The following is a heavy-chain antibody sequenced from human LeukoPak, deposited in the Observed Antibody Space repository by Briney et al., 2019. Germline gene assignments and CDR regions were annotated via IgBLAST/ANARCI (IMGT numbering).Heavy chain of an antibody. CDR1: GVSISSHS. D-gene: IGHD6-19*01. CDR3: ARGSGPVAATN. CDR2: IYFSGST. J-gene: IGHJ4*02. V-gene: IGHV4-59*11. Sequence: PSETLSLTCTVSGVSISSHSCSWIRQPPGKGLEWIGYIYFSGSTNYNPSLKSRVTISLDTSKNQFSLELSSVTAADTAVYYCARGSGPVAATNWGQGTLVTVSS.